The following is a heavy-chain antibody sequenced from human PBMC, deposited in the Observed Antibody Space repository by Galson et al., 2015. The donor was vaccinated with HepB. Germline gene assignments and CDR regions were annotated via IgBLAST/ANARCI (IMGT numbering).Heavy chain of an antibody. Sequence: SLRLSCAASGFSFSSYGRHWVRQAPGKGLEGVAFIWYDGSKKFYVDSVQGRFTISRDNSKNTLYLQMNSLRAEDTAVYYCARDRPYCSSSSCYAPDAFDIWGQGTMVTVSS. CDR3: ARDRPYCSSSSCYAPDAFDI. J-gene: IGHJ3*02. CDR2: IWYDGSKK. D-gene: IGHD2-2*01. V-gene: IGHV3-33*01. CDR1: GFSFSSYG.